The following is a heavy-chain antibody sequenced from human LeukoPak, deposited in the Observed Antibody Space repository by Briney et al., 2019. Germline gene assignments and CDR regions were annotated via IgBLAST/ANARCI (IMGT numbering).Heavy chain of an antibody. CDR1: GGSFSGHV. CDR3: ARVNGYCSSISCFLDY. J-gene: IGHJ4*02. Sequence: VASVKVSCKTSGGSFSGHVISWVRQAPGQGLEWMGAIIPIFGTANYAQKFQGRVTITADKFTNKVYMELSSLRSDDTAIYFCARVNGYCSSISCFLDYWGQATLVTVSS. D-gene: IGHD2-2*01. V-gene: IGHV1-69*06. CDR2: IIPIFGTA.